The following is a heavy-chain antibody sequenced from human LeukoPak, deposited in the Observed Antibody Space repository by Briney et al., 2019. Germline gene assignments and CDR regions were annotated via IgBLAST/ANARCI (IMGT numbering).Heavy chain of an antibody. CDR2: IYYSGST. J-gene: IGHJ4*02. Sequence: PSKTLSLTCTVSGGSISSGDYYWSWIRQPPGKGLEWIGYIYYSGSTYYNPSLKSRVTISVDTSKNQFSLKLSSVTAADTAVYYCARESATTVVTGFDYWGQGTLVTVSS. D-gene: IGHD4-23*01. CDR1: GGSISSGDYY. V-gene: IGHV4-30-4*01. CDR3: ARESATTVVTGFDY.